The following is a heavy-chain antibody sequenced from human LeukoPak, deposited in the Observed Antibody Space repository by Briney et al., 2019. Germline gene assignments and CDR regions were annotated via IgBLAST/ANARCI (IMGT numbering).Heavy chain of an antibody. V-gene: IGHV3-74*01. CDR1: GFTFSRHA. J-gene: IGHJ4*02. Sequence: GGSLRLSCAASGFTFSRHAMSWVRQAPGKGLEWVSRIDSDGSVTVYPDSVKGRFTISRDNAKNILYLQMNSLRAEDTAVYYCARGPVGLSALDSWGQGTLVTVSS. CDR3: ARGPVGLSALDS. CDR2: IDSDGSVT. D-gene: IGHD2-15*01.